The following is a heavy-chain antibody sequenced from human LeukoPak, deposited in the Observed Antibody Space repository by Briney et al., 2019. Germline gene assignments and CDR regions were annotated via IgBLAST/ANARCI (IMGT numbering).Heavy chain of an antibody. CDR1: GGTFSSYT. Sequence: SVKVSCKTPGGTFSSYTISWVRQAPGQGLEWMGGIIPIFGTANYAQKFQGRVTITADKSTSTAYMELSSLRSEDTAVYYCARGEMATITGFDYWGQGTLVTVSS. J-gene: IGHJ4*02. D-gene: IGHD5-24*01. CDR2: IIPIFGTA. V-gene: IGHV1-69*06. CDR3: ARGEMATITGFDY.